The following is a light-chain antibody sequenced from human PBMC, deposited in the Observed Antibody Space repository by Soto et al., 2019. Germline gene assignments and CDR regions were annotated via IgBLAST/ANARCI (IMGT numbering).Light chain of an antibody. J-gene: IGKJ4*01. CDR2: DAS. Sequence: DIQMTQSPSSLSASVGDRVTITCQASQDITSDLNWFQQKPGKAPKLLMYDASYLETDVPPRFSGSGSGTDFTFTISNLQSEDVAVYYCQQYGKLPLAFGGGTKVEI. CDR3: QQYGKLPLA. V-gene: IGKV1-33*01. CDR1: QDITSD.